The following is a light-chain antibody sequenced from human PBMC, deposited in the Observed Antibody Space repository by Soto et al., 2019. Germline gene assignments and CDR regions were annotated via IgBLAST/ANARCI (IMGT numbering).Light chain of an antibody. CDR2: AAS. CDR3: QQSYSTPRYT. Sequence: DIQMTQSPSSLSASVGDRVTITCRARQSISSYLNWYQQKPGKAPKLLIYAASSLQSGVPSRFSGSGSGTDFTLTISSLQHEDFATYYCQQSYSTPRYTFGQGTKLEIK. V-gene: IGKV1-39*01. J-gene: IGKJ2*01. CDR1: QSISSY.